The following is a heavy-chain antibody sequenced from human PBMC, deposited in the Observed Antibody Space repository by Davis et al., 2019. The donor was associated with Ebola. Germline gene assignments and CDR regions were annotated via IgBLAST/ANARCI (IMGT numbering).Heavy chain of an antibody. CDR2: INPNSGGT. J-gene: IGHJ4*02. CDR1: GYTFTGYY. Sequence: ASVKVSCKASGYTFTGYYMHWVRQAPGQGLEWMGWINPNSGGTNYAQKFQGRVTMTRDTSISTAYMELSRLRSDDTAVYYCARVKGYNWNYRVYFDYWGQGTLVTVSS. D-gene: IGHD1-7*01. CDR3: ARVKGYNWNYRVYFDY. V-gene: IGHV1-2*02.